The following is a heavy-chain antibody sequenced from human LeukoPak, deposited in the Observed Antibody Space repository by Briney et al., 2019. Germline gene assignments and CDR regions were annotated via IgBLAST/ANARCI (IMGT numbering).Heavy chain of an antibody. J-gene: IGHJ3*02. V-gene: IGHV3-53*01. CDR1: GSTVTSNY. CDR3: TRDLPFYVYVWGSYRHDAFDI. D-gene: IGHD3-16*02. Sequence: PGGSRRLSCAPSGSTVTSNYIGWAGQAPGKGLEWVSVFYSGGSPYYADSVKGRLTISRDNSKNSLDLQMNRLRAEDTAVYHCTRDLPFYVYVWGSYRHDAFDIWGGGTMVTVSS. CDR2: FYSGGSP.